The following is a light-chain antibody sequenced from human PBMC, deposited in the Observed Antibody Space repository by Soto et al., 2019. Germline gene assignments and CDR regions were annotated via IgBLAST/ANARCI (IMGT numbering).Light chain of an antibody. Sequence: DIQMTQSPASLSASIGDRVIITCRASQSISNYLNWYQHKPGRAPKFLIYAASSLQSGVPSRFSGSGSGTDFTLTISSLQREDFATYFCQQSFSSSRTFXQGTKV. CDR2: AAS. J-gene: IGKJ1*01. CDR1: QSISNY. CDR3: QQSFSSSRT. V-gene: IGKV1-39*01.